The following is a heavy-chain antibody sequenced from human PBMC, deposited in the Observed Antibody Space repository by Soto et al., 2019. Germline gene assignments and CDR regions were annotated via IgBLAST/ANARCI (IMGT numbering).Heavy chain of an antibody. CDR2: IIPILGIA. CDR1: GYTFTSYG. D-gene: IGHD3-10*01. Sequence: GASVKVSCKTSGYTFTSYGISWVRQAPGQGLEWMGWIIPILGIANYAQKFQGRVTITADKSTSTAYMELSSLRSEDTAVYYCARGERRVLGTGSGLSLDYWGQGTLVTVSS. J-gene: IGHJ4*02. CDR3: ARGERRVLGTGSGLSLDY. V-gene: IGHV1-69*10.